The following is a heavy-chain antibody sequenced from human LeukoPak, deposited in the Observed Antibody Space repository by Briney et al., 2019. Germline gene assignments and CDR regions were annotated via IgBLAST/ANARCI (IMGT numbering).Heavy chain of an antibody. J-gene: IGHJ5*02. Sequence: GASVNVSCKASGYTFTSYAMNWVRQAPGQGLEWMGWINTNTGNPTYAQGFTGRFVFSLDTSVSTAYLQISSLKAEDTAVYYCARERITMVRGVIPKLWFDPWGQGTLITVSS. CDR1: GYTFTSYA. D-gene: IGHD3-10*01. V-gene: IGHV7-4-1*02. CDR3: ARERITMVRGVIPKLWFDP. CDR2: INTNTGNP.